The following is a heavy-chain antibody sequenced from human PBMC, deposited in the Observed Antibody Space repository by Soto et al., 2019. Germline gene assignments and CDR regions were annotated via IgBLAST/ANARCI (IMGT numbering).Heavy chain of an antibody. CDR2: ISYDGSNK. CDR3: SRDCFDFWSGPPPGYYYYGMDV. Sequence: GGSLRLSCAASGFTFSSYAMHWVRQAPGKGLEWVAVISYDGSNKYYADSVKGRFTISRDNSKNTVYLQMNSLRAEDTAVFYCSRDCFDFWSGPPPGYYYYGMDVWGQGTTVTVSS. CDR1: GFTFSSYA. D-gene: IGHD3-3*01. J-gene: IGHJ6*02. V-gene: IGHV3-30-3*01.